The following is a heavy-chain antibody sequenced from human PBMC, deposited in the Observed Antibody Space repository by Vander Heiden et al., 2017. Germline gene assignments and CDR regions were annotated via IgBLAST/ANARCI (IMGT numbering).Heavy chain of an antibody. CDR2: IFPGDSDT. D-gene: IGHD3-22*01. CDR1: GYSFSNYW. CDR3: ARSPSTYNSYFDY. V-gene: IGHV5-51*01. Sequence: EVRLVQSAAEVKKPGEPLKISCQASGYSFSNYWVAWVRQVPGKGLEWMWIIFPGDSDTTYSPSFQGQVIFSADKSTNTAYLQWLSVTASDTAIYYCARSPSTYNSYFDYWGQGTLVTVSS. J-gene: IGHJ4*02.